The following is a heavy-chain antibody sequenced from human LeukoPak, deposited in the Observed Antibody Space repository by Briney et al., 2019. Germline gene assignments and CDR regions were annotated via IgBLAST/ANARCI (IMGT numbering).Heavy chain of an antibody. Sequence: GGSLRLSCAASGFSFRTYWMHWVRHAPGKGLVWVSRIDADGVRISYADSVKGRFTISRDNAKNTLYLQMDSLRAEDTAVYYCAGITAPRDYWGQGTLVTVSS. CDR2: IDADGVRI. CDR3: AGITAPRDY. J-gene: IGHJ4*02. D-gene: IGHD6-6*01. V-gene: IGHV3-74*01. CDR1: GFSFRTYW.